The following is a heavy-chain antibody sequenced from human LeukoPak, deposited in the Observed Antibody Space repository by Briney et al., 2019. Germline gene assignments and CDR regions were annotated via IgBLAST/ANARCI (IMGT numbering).Heavy chain of an antibody. CDR1: GGSISSSSYY. J-gene: IGHJ6*03. CDR2: IYYSGST. V-gene: IGHV4-39*07. CDR3: AKDVNTTMIGYMDV. D-gene: IGHD5-18*01. Sequence: SETLSLTCTVSGGSISSSSYYWGWIRQPPGKGLEWIGSIYYSGSTYYNPSLKSRVTISVDRSKNQFSLKLTSVTAADTAVYFCAKDVNTTMIGYMDVWGKGTTVTVSS.